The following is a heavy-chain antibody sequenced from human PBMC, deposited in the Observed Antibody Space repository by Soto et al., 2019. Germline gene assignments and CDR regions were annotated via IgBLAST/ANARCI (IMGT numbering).Heavy chain of an antibody. D-gene: IGHD3-10*01. CDR1: AGTISSYA. CDR2: IIPICGTA. Sequence: SVKVSCKACAGTISSYAIREVRQAPGQGLEWMGGIIPICGTANYAQKFQGRVTITADNSTSTAYMELSSLRSEDTAVYYCARVTELTASYFDYWGQGTLVTVSS. V-gene: IGHV1-69*06. CDR3: ARVTELTASYFDY. J-gene: IGHJ4*02.